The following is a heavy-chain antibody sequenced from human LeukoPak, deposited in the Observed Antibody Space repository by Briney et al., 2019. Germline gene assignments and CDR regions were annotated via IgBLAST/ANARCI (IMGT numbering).Heavy chain of an antibody. J-gene: IGHJ4*02. V-gene: IGHV3-74*01. Sequence: PGGSLRLSCAASGFTFSAYWMHWVRQAPGKGLVWVSRVNSDASSPTYADSVKGRFTISRDNAKNTLYLQMNSLRAKDTAVYYCARNGASRDFDYWGQGTLVTVSS. CDR3: ARNGASRDFDY. D-gene: IGHD2-8*01. CDR1: GFTFSAYW. CDR2: VNSDASSP.